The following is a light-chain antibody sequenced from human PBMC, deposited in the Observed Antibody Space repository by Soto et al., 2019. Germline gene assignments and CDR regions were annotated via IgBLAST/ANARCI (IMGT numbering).Light chain of an antibody. CDR2: GAS. CDR1: QSVSSK. J-gene: IGKJ4*01. Sequence: EIVLTHSPATLSFSPLKRATLSFSASQSVSSKLAWYQQKPGQAPRFLIYGASTRATGIPARFSGSGFGTEFTLTISSLQSEDFAVYYCQKYDNWPGNFGGGTKVDIK. CDR3: QKYDNWPGN. V-gene: IGKV3D-15*01.